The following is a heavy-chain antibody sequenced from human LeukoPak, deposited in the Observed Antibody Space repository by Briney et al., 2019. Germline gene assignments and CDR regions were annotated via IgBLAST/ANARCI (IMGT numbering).Heavy chain of an antibody. CDR1: GFTFSNYA. CDR2: VSDSGDST. J-gene: IGHJ5*02. Sequence: PGGSLRLSCAASGFTFSNYAMSWVRQAPGKGLEWVSAVSDSGDSTYYADSVKGRFAISRDNSKNTLYLQMNSLRAEDTAVYYCAKDPFHGSGSIAFHPWGQGTLVTGSS. CDR3: AKDPFHGSGSIAFHP. D-gene: IGHD3-10*01. V-gene: IGHV3-23*01.